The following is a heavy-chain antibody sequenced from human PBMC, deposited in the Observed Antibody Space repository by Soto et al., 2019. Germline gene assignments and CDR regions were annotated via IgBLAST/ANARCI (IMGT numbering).Heavy chain of an antibody. J-gene: IGHJ4*01. CDR3: ARVLRGYSGFEHYYAY. CDR2: IGTAGDT. CDR1: GFTFISYD. D-gene: IGHD5-12*01. V-gene: IGHV3-13*04. Sequence: GRPLRLSCAASGFTFISYDMHWVRQPTGKGLEWVSAIGTAGDTYYPDSVKGRFTISRENAKNSLYLQMNSLRAGDTAVYYCARVLRGYSGFEHYYAYWGHGALVTVSS.